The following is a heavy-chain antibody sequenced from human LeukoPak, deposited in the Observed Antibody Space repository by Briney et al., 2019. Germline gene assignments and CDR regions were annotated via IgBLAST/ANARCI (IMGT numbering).Heavy chain of an antibody. Sequence: PGGSLRLSCAASGFTFSSYGMHWVRQAPGKGLEGVAVISYDGSNKYYADSVKGRFTISRDNSKNTLYLQMNSLRAEDTAVYYCARSPGAYYDFWSGYFDYWGQGTLVTVSS. CDR3: ARSPGAYYDFWSGYFDY. CDR2: ISYDGSNK. D-gene: IGHD3-3*01. J-gene: IGHJ4*02. V-gene: IGHV3-30-3*01. CDR1: GFTFSSYG.